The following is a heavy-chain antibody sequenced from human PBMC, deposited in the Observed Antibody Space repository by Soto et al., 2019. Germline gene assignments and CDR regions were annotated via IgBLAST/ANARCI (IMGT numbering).Heavy chain of an antibody. J-gene: IGHJ4*02. D-gene: IGHD2-21*02. Sequence: EVQLVESGGGLVQPGGSLKLSCAASGFTFSGSAMDWVRQASGKGLEWVGRIRDKANSYATAYTASVKGRFTISRDDSKNTAYLQMNSLKTEDTAVYYCTRLYCGGDCDFDSWGQGTLVTVSS. CDR2: IRDKANSYAT. CDR1: GFTFSGSA. CDR3: TRLYCGGDCDFDS. V-gene: IGHV3-73*02.